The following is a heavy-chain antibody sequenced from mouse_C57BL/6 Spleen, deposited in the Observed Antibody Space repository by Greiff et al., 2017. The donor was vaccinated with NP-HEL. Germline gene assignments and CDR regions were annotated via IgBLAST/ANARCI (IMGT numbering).Heavy chain of an antibody. Sequence: QVQLQQSGAELVRPGSSVKLSCKASGYTFTSYWMHWVKQRPIQGLEWIGNIDPSDSETHYNQKFKDKATLTVDKSSSTAYMQLSSLTSEDSAVYYCARGVTTAVAGGFAYWGQGTLVTVSA. J-gene: IGHJ3*01. CDR3: ARGVTTAVAGGFAY. CDR2: IDPSDSET. D-gene: IGHD1-1*01. V-gene: IGHV1-52*01. CDR1: GYTFTSYW.